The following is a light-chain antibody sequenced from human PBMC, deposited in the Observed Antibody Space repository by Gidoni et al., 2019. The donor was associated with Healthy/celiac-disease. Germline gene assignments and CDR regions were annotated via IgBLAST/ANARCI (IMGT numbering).Light chain of an antibody. V-gene: IGLV1-44*01. J-gene: IGLJ3*02. CDR3: AAWDDSLNGPV. CDR2: SNN. Sequence: QSVLTQPPSASGTPGQRVTISCSGSSSNIGSNTVNWYQQLPGTAPKLLIYSNNQRPPGVPDRFSGFKSGTSASLAISGLQSEDEADYYCAAWDDSLNGPVFGGGTKLTVL. CDR1: SSNIGSNT.